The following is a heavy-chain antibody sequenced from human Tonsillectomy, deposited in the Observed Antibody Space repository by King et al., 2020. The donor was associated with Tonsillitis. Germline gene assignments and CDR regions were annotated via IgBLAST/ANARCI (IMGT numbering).Heavy chain of an antibody. D-gene: IGHD1-1*01. CDR2: IGGPGHSI. V-gene: IGHV3-48*01. Sequence: VQLVESGGGLVQPGGSLRLSCAGSGFIFGNHSVNWVRQAPGMGLEWISFIGGPGHSIFYADSVKGRFTVSRDNAINSVFLQMTGLRGDDTAVYYCARDGDDLENYFDMDVWGQGTTV. CDR1: GFIFGNHS. CDR3: ARDGDDLENYFDMDV. J-gene: IGHJ6*02.